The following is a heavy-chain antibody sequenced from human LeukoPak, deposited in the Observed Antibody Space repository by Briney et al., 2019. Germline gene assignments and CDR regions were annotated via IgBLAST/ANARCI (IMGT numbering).Heavy chain of an antibody. CDR3: ATYRQVLIPFES. V-gene: IGHV3-23*01. J-gene: IGHJ4*02. Sequence: GGSLRLSCAASGFTFSTFAMIWVRQPPGKGLEWVSSIFQGGGEIHYADSVRGRFTISRDNSKSTLFLQMNSLRAEDSAIYYCATYRQVLIPFESWGQGTLVTVSS. CDR1: GFTFSTFA. CDR2: IFQGGGEI. D-gene: IGHD5-18*01.